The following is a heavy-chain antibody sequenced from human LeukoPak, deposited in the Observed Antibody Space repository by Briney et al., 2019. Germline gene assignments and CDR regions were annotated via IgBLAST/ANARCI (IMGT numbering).Heavy chain of an antibody. CDR2: INPNSGGT. CDR3: AREYSSSWYLTDYYMDV. CDR1: GYTFTSYY. V-gene: IGHV1-2*02. Sequence: ASVKVSCKASGYTFTSYYMHWVRQAPGQGLEWMGWINPNSGGTNYAQKLQGRVTMTTDTSTSTAYMELRSLRSDDTAVYYCAREYSSSWYLTDYYMDVWGKGTTVTVSS. J-gene: IGHJ6*03. D-gene: IGHD6-13*01.